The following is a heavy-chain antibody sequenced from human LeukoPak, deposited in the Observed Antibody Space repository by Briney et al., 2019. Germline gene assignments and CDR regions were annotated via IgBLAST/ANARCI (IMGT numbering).Heavy chain of an antibody. Sequence: QPGGSLRLSCAASGFTFSSYEMNWVRQAPGKELEWVSYISSSGGTIYYADSVKGGFTISIDNAKNSLYLQMNSLRAEDTAVYYCARDESGYSGYVRFDPWGQGTLVTVSS. V-gene: IGHV3-48*03. CDR1: GFTFSSYE. D-gene: IGHD5-12*01. CDR2: ISSSGGTI. J-gene: IGHJ5*02. CDR3: ARDESGYSGYVRFDP.